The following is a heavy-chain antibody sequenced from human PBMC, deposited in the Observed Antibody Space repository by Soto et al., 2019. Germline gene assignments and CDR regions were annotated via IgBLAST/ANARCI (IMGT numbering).Heavy chain of an antibody. CDR3: ATAASGNYYLDY. CDR1: GFTFSSYW. Sequence: EVQLVESGGNLVQPGGSLRLSCAASGFTFSSYWIHWVRQPPGKGLLWVSRINTDGSTTNYADSVKGRFTISRDNAKNPLYLQMNSLIAEDTAVYYCATAASGNYYLDYWGQGALVTISS. V-gene: IGHV3-74*01. CDR2: INTDGSTT. J-gene: IGHJ4*02. D-gene: IGHD3-10*01.